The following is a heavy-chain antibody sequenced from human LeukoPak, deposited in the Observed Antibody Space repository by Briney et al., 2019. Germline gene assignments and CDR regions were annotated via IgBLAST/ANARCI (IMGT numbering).Heavy chain of an antibody. CDR3: ARDRAYYDYVWGSYPSYYYYMDV. D-gene: IGHD3-16*02. V-gene: IGHV1-18*04. J-gene: IGHJ6*03. CDR1: GYTFTGYY. CDR2: ISAYNGNT. Sequence: ASVKVSCKASGYTFTGYYMHWVRQAPGQGLEWMGWISAYNGNTNYAQKLQGRVTMTTDTSTSTAYMELRSLRSDDTAVYYCARDRAYYDYVWGSYPSYYYYMDVWGKGTTVTISS.